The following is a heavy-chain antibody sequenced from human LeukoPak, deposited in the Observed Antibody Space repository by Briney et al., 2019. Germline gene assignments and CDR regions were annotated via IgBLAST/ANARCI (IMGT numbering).Heavy chain of an antibody. V-gene: IGHV3-73*01. CDR3: TRHGRYSNGYQAFDY. CDR1: GFTFSGSA. CDR2: IRSKANNYAT. Sequence: GGSLKLSCAASGFTFSGSAMHWVRQASGKGLEWVGRIRSKANNYATEYAAPVKGRFTISRGDSKNTAYLQMNSLKTEDTAVYYCTRHGRYSNGYQAFDYWGQGILVIVSS. D-gene: IGHD5-18*01. J-gene: IGHJ4*02.